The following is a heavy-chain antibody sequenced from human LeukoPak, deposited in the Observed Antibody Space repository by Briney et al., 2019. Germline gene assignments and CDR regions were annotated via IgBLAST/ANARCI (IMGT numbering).Heavy chain of an antibody. CDR2: VYYSGST. CDR3: ARAPAAAGRTLDY. CDR1: GGSISSGGYY. J-gene: IGHJ4*02. Sequence: PSQTLSLTCTVSGGSISSGGYYWSWIRQHPGKGLEWIGYVYYSGSTYYNPSLKSRVTISVDTSKNQFSLKLSSVTAADTAVYYCARAPAAAGRTLDYWGRGTLVTVSS. V-gene: IGHV4-31*03. D-gene: IGHD6-13*01.